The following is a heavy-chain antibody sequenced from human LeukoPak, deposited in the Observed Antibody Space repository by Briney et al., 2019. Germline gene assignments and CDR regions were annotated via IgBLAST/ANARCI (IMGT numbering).Heavy chain of an antibody. CDR2: ISGSGGST. CDR3: ASQDCSSTSCHWGY. V-gene: IGHV3-23*01. D-gene: IGHD2-2*01. Sequence: GGSLRLSCAASGFTFSSYAMSWVRQAPGKGLEWVSAISGSGGSTYYADSVKGRFTISRDNSKNTLYLQMNSLRAEDTAVYYCASQDCSSTSCHWGYWGQGTLVTVSS. CDR1: GFTFSSYA. J-gene: IGHJ4*02.